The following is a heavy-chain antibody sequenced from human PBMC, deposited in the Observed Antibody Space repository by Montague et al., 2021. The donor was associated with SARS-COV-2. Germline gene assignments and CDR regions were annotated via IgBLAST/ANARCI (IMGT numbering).Heavy chain of an antibody. V-gene: IGHV4-34*01. Sequence: SETLSLTCAVYGGSFSGHSWTWIRQPPGKGLEWIGEINHSGGTNYNPSLKSRVTISVDTSKNRFSLKLSSLTAADTAVYYCARGLTAVTVILVFVGASLYLDSGGQGALVTVSS. D-gene: IGHD3-22*01. CDR1: GGSFSGHS. J-gene: IGHJ4*02. CDR3: ARGLTAVTVILVFVGASLYLDS. CDR2: INHSGGT.